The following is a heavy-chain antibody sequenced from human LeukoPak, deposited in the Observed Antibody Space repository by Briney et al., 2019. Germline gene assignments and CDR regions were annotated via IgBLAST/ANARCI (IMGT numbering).Heavy chain of an antibody. Sequence: GPVKVSCKASGYTFTSFGISWVRQAPGQGPEWMGWISAYNGNTNYVQKFQGRVTMTTDTSTSTAYMELRSLTSDDTAVYYCARDLGLDTTMIFFDYWGQGTLSPSPQ. CDR1: GYTFTSFG. V-gene: IGHV1-18*01. D-gene: IGHD5-18*01. J-gene: IGHJ4*02. CDR3: ARDLGLDTTMIFFDY. CDR2: ISAYNGNT.